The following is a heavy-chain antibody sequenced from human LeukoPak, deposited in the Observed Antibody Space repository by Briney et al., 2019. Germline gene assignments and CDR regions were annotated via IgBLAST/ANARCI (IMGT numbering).Heavy chain of an antibody. J-gene: IGHJ3*02. Sequence: PGGSLRLSCVASGFTFSSSWMHWVRQDPGKGLVWVSRIYSDGRTTDYADSVKGRFTISRDNAKNMLYLQMSSLSAEDTAVYYCVGETFIAIAGSHAFDIWGQGTMVTVSS. CDR1: GFTFSSSW. D-gene: IGHD6-13*01. V-gene: IGHV3-74*01. CDR3: VGETFIAIAGSHAFDI. CDR2: IYSDGRTT.